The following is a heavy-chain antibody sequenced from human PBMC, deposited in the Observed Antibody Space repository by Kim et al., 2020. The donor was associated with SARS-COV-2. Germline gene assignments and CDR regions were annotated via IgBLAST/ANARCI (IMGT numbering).Heavy chain of an antibody. D-gene: IGHD3-16*01. J-gene: IGHJ4*02. CDR2: IRNDGGSK. CDR1: GFTFSDYA. Sequence: GGSLRLSCAASGFTFSDYAMNWVRQAPGKGLEWVADIRNDGGSKYHADSVKGRFTISRDNAKNTLYLQMNSLRGEDTAVYYCARDWGSGVVDYWGEGTLVTVST. V-gene: IGHV3-30*04. CDR3: ARDWGSGVVDY.